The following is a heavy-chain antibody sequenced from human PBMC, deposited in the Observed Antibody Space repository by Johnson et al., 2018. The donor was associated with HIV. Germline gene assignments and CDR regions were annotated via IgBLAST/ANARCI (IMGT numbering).Heavy chain of an antibody. J-gene: IGHJ3*02. D-gene: IGHD4-23*01. CDR2: IWYDGSNK. Sequence: QVQLVESGGGVVQPGRSLRLSCAASGFTFSSYGMHWVRQAPGKGLEWVAVIWYDGSNKYYADSVKGRFTISRDNSKRTLYLQMNSLRVEDTAVYYCAKSPGKDHGGNSGAFDIWGQGTMVTVSS. CDR1: GFTFSSYG. V-gene: IGHV3-33*06. CDR3: AKSPGKDHGGNSGAFDI.